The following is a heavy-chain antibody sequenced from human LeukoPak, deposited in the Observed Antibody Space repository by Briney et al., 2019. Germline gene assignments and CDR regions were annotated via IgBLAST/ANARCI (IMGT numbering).Heavy chain of an antibody. D-gene: IGHD6-13*01. Sequence: ASVKVSCKASGYTFTSYDINWVRQATGRGLKWMGWMNPNSGNTGYAQKFQGRVTMTRNTSISTAYMELSSLRSEDTAMYYCARAAARMKNWFDPWGQGTLVTVSS. V-gene: IGHV1-8*01. J-gene: IGHJ5*02. CDR3: ARAAARMKNWFDP. CDR1: GYTFTSYD. CDR2: MNPNSGNT.